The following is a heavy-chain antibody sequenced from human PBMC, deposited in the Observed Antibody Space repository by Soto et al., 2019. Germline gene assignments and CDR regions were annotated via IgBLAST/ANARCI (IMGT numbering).Heavy chain of an antibody. CDR1: GYTFTSYD. CDR2: MNPNSGNT. CDR3: TRSFTMVRGVIMGY. D-gene: IGHD3-10*01. V-gene: IGHV1-8*01. J-gene: IGHJ4*02. Sequence: QVPLVQSGAEVKKPGASVKVSCKASGYTFTSYDINWVRQATGQGLEWMGWMNPNSGNTGYAQKFQGRVTMTRNTSISTAYMELSSLRSEDTAVYYCTRSFTMVRGVIMGYWGQGTLVTVSS.